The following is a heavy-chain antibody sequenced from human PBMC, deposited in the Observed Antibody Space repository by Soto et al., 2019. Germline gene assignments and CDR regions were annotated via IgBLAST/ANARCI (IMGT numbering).Heavy chain of an antibody. D-gene: IGHD3-10*01. Sequence: QVQLVESGGGVVHPGRSLRLSCAASGFNFSNYGMQWVRQAPGKGLEWGAHIWYDGSNKYYADSVKGRFTISRDNSKNTLYLQMDSLRPDDTAVYYCASASGATVSWGQGTLVTVSS. V-gene: IGHV3-33*01. CDR1: GFNFSNYG. CDR3: ASASGATVS. J-gene: IGHJ5*02. CDR2: IWYDGSNK.